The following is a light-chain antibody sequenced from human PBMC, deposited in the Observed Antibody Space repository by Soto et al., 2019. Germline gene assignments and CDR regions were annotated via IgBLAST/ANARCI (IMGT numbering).Light chain of an antibody. Sequence: EIQISQSPSSLSSSFGDIIAITFRASQNIRDSLNWYQHKPGMAPQLMIFAASNLHSGVPSRFSVSGSGTDFTLTISSLQPEDFATYYCQQTFGMFPWTFGQGTKVDIK. J-gene: IGKJ1*01. CDR1: QNIRDS. V-gene: IGKV1-39*01. CDR3: QQTFGMFPWT. CDR2: AAS.